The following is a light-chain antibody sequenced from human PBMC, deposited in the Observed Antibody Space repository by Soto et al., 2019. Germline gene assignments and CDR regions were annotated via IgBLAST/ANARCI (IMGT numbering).Light chain of an antibody. CDR2: GAS. Sequence: ELVLTQSPGTLSLSPGERATLSCRASQSLSSRNLAWYQQKPGQAPRPLIYGASTRATGIPARFSGSGSGTEFTLTISSLQSEDFAVYYCQQYNNWPPITFGQGTKV. V-gene: IGKV3-15*01. CDR3: QQYNNWPPIT. J-gene: IGKJ1*01. CDR1: QSLSSRN.